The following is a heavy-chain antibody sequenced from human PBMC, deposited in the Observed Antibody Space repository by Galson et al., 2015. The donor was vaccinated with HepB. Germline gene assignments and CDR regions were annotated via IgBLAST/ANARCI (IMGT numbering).Heavy chain of an antibody. CDR1: GFTFSSYG. CDR2: MRYDGSNR. D-gene: IGHD3-10*01. CDR3: ARTLPITMVRGSGMDV. V-gene: IGHV3-30*02. J-gene: IGHJ6*02. Sequence: SLRLSCAASGFTFSSYGMHWVRQAPGKGLEWVAFMRYDGSNRYYADSVKGRFTISRDNSKNTLYLQMNSLRAEDTAVYYCARTLPITMVRGSGMDVWGQGTTVTVSS.